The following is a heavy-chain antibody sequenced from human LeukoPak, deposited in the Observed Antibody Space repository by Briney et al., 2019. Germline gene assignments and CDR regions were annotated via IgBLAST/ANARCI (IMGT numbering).Heavy chain of an antibody. CDR3: ARVRQQLSRKYYYYYMDV. V-gene: IGHV1-69*13. Sequence: SVKVSCKASGCTFSSYAISWVRQAPGQGLEWMGGIIPIFGTANYAQKFQGRVTITADESTSTAYMELSSLRSEDTAVYYCARVRQQLSRKYYYYYMDVWSKGTTVTVSS. CDR2: IIPIFGTA. J-gene: IGHJ6*03. D-gene: IGHD6-13*01. CDR1: GCTFSSYA.